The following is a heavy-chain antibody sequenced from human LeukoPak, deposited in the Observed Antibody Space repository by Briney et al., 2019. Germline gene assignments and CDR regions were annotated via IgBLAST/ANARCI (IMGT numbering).Heavy chain of an antibody. CDR2: IIPIFGTA. CDR3: ARGLTVVTMIVVVPHDAFDI. J-gene: IGHJ3*02. Sequence: GASVKVSCKASGGTFSSYAISWVRQAPGQGLEWMGGIIPIFGTANYAQKFQGRVTMTTDTSTSTAYMELRSLRSDDTAVYYCARGLTVVTMIVVVPHDAFDIWGQGTMVTVSS. D-gene: IGHD3-22*01. V-gene: IGHV1-69*05. CDR1: GGTFSSYA.